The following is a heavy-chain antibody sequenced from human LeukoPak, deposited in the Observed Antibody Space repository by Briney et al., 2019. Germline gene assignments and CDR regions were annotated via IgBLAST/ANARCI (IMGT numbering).Heavy chain of an antibody. J-gene: IGHJ4*02. D-gene: IGHD3-10*01. Sequence: GGSLRLSCAASGFTFSSYAMHWVRQAPGKGLERVAVISYDGSNKYYADSVKGRFTISRDNSGNTLYLQMNSLRPEDTAVYYCAKEYDSRGYGANFDNWGQETLVTVSS. V-gene: IGHV3-30*04. CDR2: ISYDGSNK. CDR1: GFTFSSYA. CDR3: AKEYDSRGYGANFDN.